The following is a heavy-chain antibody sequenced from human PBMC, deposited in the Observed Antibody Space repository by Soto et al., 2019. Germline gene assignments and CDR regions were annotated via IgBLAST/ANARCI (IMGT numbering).Heavy chain of an antibody. D-gene: IGHD3-9*01. CDR3: ARDRRDGYKRYLDV. CDR2: ISFSGAT. V-gene: IGHV4-59*01. Sequence: PSETLSLTCTVSGVSITSYFWSCIRQTPGKGLDWIGSISFSGATYSNPSLTGRAALSVDTSENHLSLTLNSVTSADTAVYFCARDRRDGYKRYLDVWGQGTTVTVSS. J-gene: IGHJ6*02. CDR1: GVSITSYF.